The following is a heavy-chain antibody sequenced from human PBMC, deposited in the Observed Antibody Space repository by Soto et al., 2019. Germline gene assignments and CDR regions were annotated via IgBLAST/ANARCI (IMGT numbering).Heavy chain of an antibody. V-gene: IGHV4-59*08. J-gene: IGHJ4*02. D-gene: IGHD3-9*01. CDR1: GGSISSYY. CDR2: IFYFGST. Sequence: SETLSLTCTVSGGSISSYYWSWIRQTPGKGLEWIGYIFYFGSTNYNPSLKSRVTLSIDTSKNQSSLKLSSVTAADTAVYYCARHSPDFDWLSQFDYWGQGTLVTVSS. CDR3: ARHSPDFDWLSQFDY.